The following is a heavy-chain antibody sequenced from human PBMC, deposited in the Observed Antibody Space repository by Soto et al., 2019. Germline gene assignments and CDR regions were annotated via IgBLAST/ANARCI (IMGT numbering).Heavy chain of an antibody. CDR2: ISGSGGST. J-gene: IGHJ4*02. V-gene: IGHV3-23*01. CDR1: GFTFSSYA. Sequence: EVQLLESGGGLVQPGGSLRLSCAASGFTFSSYAMSWVRQAPGKGLEWVSDISGSGGSTYYADSVKGRFTISRDNSKNTLYLQMNSLRAEDTAVYYCAKDRIDSSGYMLFDYWGQGTLVTVSS. D-gene: IGHD3-22*01. CDR3: AKDRIDSSGYMLFDY.